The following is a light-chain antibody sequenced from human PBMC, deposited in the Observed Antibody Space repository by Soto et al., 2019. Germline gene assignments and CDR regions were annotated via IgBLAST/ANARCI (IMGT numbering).Light chain of an antibody. CDR1: SSDVGGYNY. Sequence: QAVVTQPPSASGSPGQSVTISCTGTSSDVGGYNYVSWYQQHPGKAPKLMIYEVSKRPSGVPDRFSGSKSGNTASLTVSGLQAEDEADYYCSSYAGSNNLRKVFGGGTKLTVL. CDR2: EVS. J-gene: IGLJ2*01. V-gene: IGLV2-8*01. CDR3: SSYAGSNNLRKV.